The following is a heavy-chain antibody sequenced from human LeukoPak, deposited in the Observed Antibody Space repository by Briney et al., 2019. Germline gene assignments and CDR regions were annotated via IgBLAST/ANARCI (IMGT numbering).Heavy chain of an antibody. Sequence: SETLSLTCTVSGGSISSSAYHWGWIRQPPGKGLEWIGTINYGGNTYYNLSLKSRVIIFLDTSKSQFSLKLSSVTAADTAVYYCARLWSTSCKGGSCPHQPNYWGQGTRVTVSS. J-gene: IGHJ4*02. D-gene: IGHD2-15*01. CDR1: GGSISSSAYH. CDR3: ARLWSTSCKGGSCPHQPNY. V-gene: IGHV4-39*01. CDR2: INYGGNT.